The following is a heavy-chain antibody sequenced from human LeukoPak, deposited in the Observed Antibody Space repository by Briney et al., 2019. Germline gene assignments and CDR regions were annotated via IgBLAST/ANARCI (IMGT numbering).Heavy chain of an antibody. D-gene: IGHD6-19*01. J-gene: IGHJ4*02. CDR2: INPNSGGT. V-gene: IGHV1-2*06. CDR1: GYTFTGYY. Sequence: ASVKVSCKASGYTFTGYYIHWVRQAPGQGLEWMGRINPNSGGTNYAQKFQGRVTMTRDTYISTAYMELSRLRSDDTAVYYCARSGSGWYVGTDYWGQGTLVTASS. CDR3: ARSGSGWYVGTDY.